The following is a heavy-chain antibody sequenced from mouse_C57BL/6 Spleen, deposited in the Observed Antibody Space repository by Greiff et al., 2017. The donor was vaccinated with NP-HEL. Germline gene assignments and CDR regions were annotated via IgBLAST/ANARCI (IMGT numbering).Heavy chain of an antibody. D-gene: IGHD1-1*01. Sequence: VQLQQSGAELVRPGASVKLSCTASGFNIKDYYMHWVKQRPEQGLEWIGRIDPEDGDTEYAPKFPGKATMTADTSSNTAYLQLSSLTSEDTAVYYCTTYYGSLPGFAYWGQGTLVTVSA. J-gene: IGHJ3*01. V-gene: IGHV14-1*01. CDR3: TTYYGSLPGFAY. CDR2: IDPEDGDT. CDR1: GFNIKDYY.